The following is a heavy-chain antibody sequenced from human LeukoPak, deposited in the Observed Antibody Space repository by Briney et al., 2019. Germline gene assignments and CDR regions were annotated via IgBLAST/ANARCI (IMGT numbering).Heavy chain of an antibody. CDR1: GGSISSGDYY. J-gene: IGHJ4*02. CDR2: IYYSGST. V-gene: IGHV4-30-4*08. D-gene: IGHD2-2*02. Sequence: SETLSLTCTVSGGSISSGDYYWSWIRQPPGKGLEWIGYIYYSGSTYYNPPLKSRVTISVDTSKNQFSLKLSSVTAADTAVYYCARDAPAYCSSTSCYSPLDYWGQGTLVTVSS. CDR3: ARDAPAYCSSTSCYSPLDY.